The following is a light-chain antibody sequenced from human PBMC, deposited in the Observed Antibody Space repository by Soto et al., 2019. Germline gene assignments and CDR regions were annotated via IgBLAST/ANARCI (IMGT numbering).Light chain of an antibody. V-gene: IGKV3-15*01. CDR1: QSITTH. CDR2: HSS. CDR3: QQYNTWHRT. Sequence: IVMTQSPGTLSLSAGDRATLSCRASQSITTHLAWYQQRPGQAPRLLIYHSSTRATGVPTRFSGSGSGTDFTLTINSLQSEDIAVYYCQQYNTWHRTFDQGTKVEIK. J-gene: IGKJ1*01.